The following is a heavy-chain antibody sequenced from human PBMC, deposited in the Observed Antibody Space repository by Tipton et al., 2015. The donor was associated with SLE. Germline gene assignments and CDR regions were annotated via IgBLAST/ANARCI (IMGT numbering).Heavy chain of an antibody. D-gene: IGHD6-13*01. CDR1: GYSISSGYY. CDR2: IYHSGST. CDR3: ARRLGSSWTYYFDY. J-gene: IGHJ4*02. Sequence: TLSLTCAVSGYSISSGYYWGWIRQPPGKGLEWIGSIYHSGSTYYNPSLKSRVTISVDTSKNQFSLKLSSVTAADTAVYYCARRLGSSWTYYFDYWGQGTLVTVSS. V-gene: IGHV4-38-2*01.